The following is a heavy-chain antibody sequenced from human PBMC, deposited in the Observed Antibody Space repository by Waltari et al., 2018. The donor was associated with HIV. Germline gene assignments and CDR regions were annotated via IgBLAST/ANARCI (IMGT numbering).Heavy chain of an antibody. CDR1: GGSISSYY. Sequence: QVQLQESGPGLVKPSETLSLTCTVSGGSISSYYWSWIRQPPGKGLEWVGYIYYSGSTNSNPSLKSRVTISVDTSKNQFSLKLSSVTAADTAVYYCVRKEDDSSGLGWFDPWGQGTLVTVSS. CDR3: VRKEDDSSGLGWFDP. J-gene: IGHJ5*02. CDR2: IYYSGST. D-gene: IGHD3-22*01. V-gene: IGHV4-59*01.